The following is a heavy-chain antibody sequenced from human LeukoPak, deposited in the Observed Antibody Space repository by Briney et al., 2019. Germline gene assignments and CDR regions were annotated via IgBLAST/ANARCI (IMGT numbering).Heavy chain of an antibody. CDR2: ISGSGGST. J-gene: IGHJ5*01. D-gene: IGHD4-17*01. V-gene: IGHV3-23*01. CDR1: GFTFSIYA. Sequence: AGGSLRLSCAASGFTFSIYAMSWVRQAPGKGLEWVSTISGSGGSTYYADSVKGRFTISRDNSKNTLYLQMKSLRAEDTAVYYCAKESTVTPGNVNWFDSWGQGTLVTVSS. CDR3: AKESTVTPGNVNWFDS.